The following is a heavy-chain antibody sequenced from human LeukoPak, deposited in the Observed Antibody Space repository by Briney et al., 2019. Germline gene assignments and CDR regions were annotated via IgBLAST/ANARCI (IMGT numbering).Heavy chain of an antibody. CDR2: IYGGGST. CDR3: ARGRGYYSNYRFDY. V-gene: IGHV3-53*01. Sequence: GGSLRLSCAASGFTVSSNYMSWVRQAPGKGLEWVSVIYGGGSTYYADSVKGRFTISRDNSKNTLYLQMNSLRAEDTAVYYCARGRGYYSNYRFDYWGQGTLVTVSS. CDR1: GFTVSSNY. J-gene: IGHJ4*02. D-gene: IGHD4-11*01.